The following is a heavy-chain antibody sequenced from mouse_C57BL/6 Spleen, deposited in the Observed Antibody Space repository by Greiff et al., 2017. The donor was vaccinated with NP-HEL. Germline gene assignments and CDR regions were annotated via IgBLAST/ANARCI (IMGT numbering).Heavy chain of an antibody. Sequence: VQLKESVAELVRPGASVKLSCTASGFNIKNTYMHWVKQRPEQGLEWIGRIDPATGNPKYAPKFQGKATITADTSSNTAYLQLSSLTSEDTAIYYCATPITTVVARAMDYWGQGTSVTVSS. V-gene: IGHV14-3*01. D-gene: IGHD1-1*01. J-gene: IGHJ4*01. CDR1: GFNIKNTY. CDR2: IDPATGNP. CDR3: ATPITTVVARAMDY.